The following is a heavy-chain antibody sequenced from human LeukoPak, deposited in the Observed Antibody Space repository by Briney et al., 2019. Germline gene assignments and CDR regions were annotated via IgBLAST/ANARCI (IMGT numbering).Heavy chain of an antibody. CDR3: ARARYYYDSSGSYGRFDP. CDR1: GYSFTSYW. D-gene: IGHD3-22*01. Sequence: GESLKISCKGSGYSFTSYWIGWVRQMPGKGLEWMGIIHPGDSDTRYSPSFQGQVTISADKSISTAYLQWSSLKASDTAMYYCARARYYYDSSGSYGRFDPWGQGTLVTVSS. J-gene: IGHJ5*02. CDR2: IHPGDSDT. V-gene: IGHV5-51*01.